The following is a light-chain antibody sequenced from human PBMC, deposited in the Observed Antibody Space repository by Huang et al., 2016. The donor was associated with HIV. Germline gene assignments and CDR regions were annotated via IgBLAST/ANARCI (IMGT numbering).Light chain of an antibody. CDR2: DAS. V-gene: IGKV3-11*01. CDR3: QQRSNWPGIT. J-gene: IGKJ3*01. CDR1: QSVSSY. Sequence: EIVLTQSPATLSLSPGERATLSCRASQSVSSYLAWYQQKPGKAPRLLLYDASNRATGIPARFSGSGSGTDFTLTISSLEPEDFAVYYCQQRSNWPGITFGPGTKVDIK.